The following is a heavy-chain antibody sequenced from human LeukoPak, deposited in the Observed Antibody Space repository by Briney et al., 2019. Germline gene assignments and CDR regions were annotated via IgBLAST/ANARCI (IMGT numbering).Heavy chain of an antibody. CDR2: ISSSGSTI. D-gene: IGHD5-18*01. CDR3: ARGDTAMATAY. Sequence: GGSLRLSCAASGFTFSSYEMNWVRQAPGKGLEWVSYISSSGSTIYYADSVKGRFTISRDNAKNSLYLQMNSLRAEDTAVYYCARGDTAMATAYWGRGTLVTVSS. CDR1: GFTFSSYE. V-gene: IGHV3-48*03. J-gene: IGHJ4*02.